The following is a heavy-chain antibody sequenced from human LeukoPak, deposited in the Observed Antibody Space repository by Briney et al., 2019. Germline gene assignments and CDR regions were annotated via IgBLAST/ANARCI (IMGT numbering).Heavy chain of an antibody. Sequence: ASVKVSCKASGGTFSSYAISWVRQAPGQGLEWMGGIIPIFATANYAQKFQGRVTITAGESTSTAFMELSSLRSEDTAVYYCARGGYYYDSSGYYYYYYGMDVWGQGTTVTVSS. CDR1: GGTFSSYA. J-gene: IGHJ6*02. V-gene: IGHV1-69*13. D-gene: IGHD3-22*01. CDR3: ARGGYYYDSSGYYYYYYGMDV. CDR2: IIPIFATA.